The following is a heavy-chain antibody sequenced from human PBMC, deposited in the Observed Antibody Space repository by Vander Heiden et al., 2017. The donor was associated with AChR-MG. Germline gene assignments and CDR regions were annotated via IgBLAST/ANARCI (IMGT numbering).Heavy chain of an antibody. CDR1: GFTSSSYS. CDR3: ARDRIAARQYYYYYGMDV. Sequence: EVQLVESGGGLVQPGGSLRLSGAASGFTSSSYSRNWVRQAPGKGLEWVSYIRSSSSTTYYADSVKGRGTISRDNAKNSLYLQMNSLRDEDKDVYYCARDRIAARQYYYYYGMDVWVQGNTVTVSS. CDR2: IRSSSSTT. D-gene: IGHD6-6*01. V-gene: IGHV3-48*02. J-gene: IGHJ6*02.